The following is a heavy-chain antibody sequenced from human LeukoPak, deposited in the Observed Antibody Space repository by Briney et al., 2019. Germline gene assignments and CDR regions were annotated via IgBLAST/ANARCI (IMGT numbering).Heavy chain of an antibody. CDR3: AREMVRGVLGDY. Sequence: SETLSLTCAVYGGSLSGYYWSWIRQPPGKGLEWIAVINHSGSTNYNPSLKSRVTISVDTSKNQFSLKLSSVTAADTAVYYCAREMVRGVLGDYWGQGTLVTVFS. D-gene: IGHD3-10*01. CDR2: INHSGST. J-gene: IGHJ4*02. V-gene: IGHV4-34*01. CDR1: GGSLSGYY.